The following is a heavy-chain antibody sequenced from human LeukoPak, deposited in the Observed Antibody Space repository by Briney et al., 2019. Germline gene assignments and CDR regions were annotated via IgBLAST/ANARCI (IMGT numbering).Heavy chain of an antibody. CDR2: ISGSGGST. D-gene: IGHD6-6*01. Sequence: GGSLRLSCAASGFTFSSYAMSWVRQAPGKGLEWVSAISGSGGSTYYADSVKGRFTISRDNSKNTLYLQMNSLRVEDTAVYYCAKDMRSSSTRYPDYRGQGTLVTVSS. CDR1: GFTFSSYA. V-gene: IGHV3-23*01. J-gene: IGHJ4*02. CDR3: AKDMRSSSTRYPDY.